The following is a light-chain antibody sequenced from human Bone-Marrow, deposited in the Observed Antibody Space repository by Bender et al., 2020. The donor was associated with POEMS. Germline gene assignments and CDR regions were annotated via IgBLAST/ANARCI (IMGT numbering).Light chain of an antibody. J-gene: IGLJ2*01. CDR1: SSDVGGYDD. V-gene: IGLV2-14*03. CDR2: DVS. CDR3: ASYTSSSTLV. Sequence: QSVLTQPASVSGSPGQSITISCTGTSSDVGGYDDVSWYQQYPGKAPNLMISDVSNRPSGISNRFSGSKSGNTTSLTISGLQPEDEANYYCASYTSSSTLVFGGGTKVTVL.